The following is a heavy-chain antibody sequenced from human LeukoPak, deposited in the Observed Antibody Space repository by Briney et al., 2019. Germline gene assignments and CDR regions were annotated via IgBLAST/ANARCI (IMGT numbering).Heavy chain of an antibody. Sequence: APVKVSCKASGGTFSSYAISWARQAPGQGLEWMGGIIPIFGTANYAQKFQGRVTITADESTSTAYMELSSLRSEDTAVYYCARSATVPPKDYGMDVWGQGTTVTVSS. CDR2: IIPIFGTA. CDR3: ARSATVPPKDYGMDV. D-gene: IGHD2-2*01. J-gene: IGHJ6*02. CDR1: GGTFSSYA. V-gene: IGHV1-69*13.